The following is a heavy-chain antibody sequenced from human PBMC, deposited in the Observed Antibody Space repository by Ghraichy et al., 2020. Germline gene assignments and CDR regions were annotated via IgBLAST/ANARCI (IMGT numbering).Heavy chain of an antibody. D-gene: IGHD2-21*01. V-gene: IGHV3-7*01. J-gene: IGHJ4*02. Sequence: GESLNISCAAPGFAYNSYWMNWVRQAPGKGLEWVAYIKYDGSAEYYVDSVKGRFAISRDNAKNSLFLQMNSLRAEDTAVYYCARGWGCFDYWGQGTLVTVSS. CDR2: IKYDGSAE. CDR3: ARGWGCFDY. CDR1: GFAYNSYW.